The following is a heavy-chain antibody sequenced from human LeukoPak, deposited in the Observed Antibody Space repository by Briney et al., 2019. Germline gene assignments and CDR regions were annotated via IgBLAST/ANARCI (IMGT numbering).Heavy chain of an antibody. CDR2: IYYSGST. D-gene: IGHD4-11*01. CDR1: GGSISSGDYY. Sequence: PSETLSLTCTVSGGSISSGDYYWSWIRQPPGKGLEWIGYIYYSGSTYYNPSLKSRVTISIDTSKNQFSLKLSAVTAADTAAYYCARDRNYSAQAGAFDIWGQGTMVTVSS. J-gene: IGHJ3*02. CDR3: ARDRNYSAQAGAFDI. V-gene: IGHV4-30-4*08.